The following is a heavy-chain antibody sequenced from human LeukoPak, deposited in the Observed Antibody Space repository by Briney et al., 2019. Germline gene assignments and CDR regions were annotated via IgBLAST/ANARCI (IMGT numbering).Heavy chain of an antibody. V-gene: IGHV4-34*01. CDR2: INHSGST. CDR3: ARADVVVVAANYYYYYYMDV. CDR1: GGSFSGYY. Sequence: SETLSLTCAVYGGSFSGYYWSWIRQPPGKGLEWIGEINHSGSTNYNPSLKSRVTISVDTSKNQFSLKLSSVTAADTAVYYCARADVVVVAANYYYYYYMDVWGKGTTVTVSS. J-gene: IGHJ6*03. D-gene: IGHD2-15*01.